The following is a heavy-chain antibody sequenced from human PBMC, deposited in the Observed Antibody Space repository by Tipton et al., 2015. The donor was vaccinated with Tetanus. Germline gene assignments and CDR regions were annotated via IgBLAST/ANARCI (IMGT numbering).Heavy chain of an antibody. J-gene: IGHJ2*01. V-gene: IGHV3-23*01. CDR1: GFPFSSYA. D-gene: IGHD3-16*01. CDR3: TKDLRPNVGGDL. CDR2: ITADGGGT. Sequence: SLRLSCAASGFPFSSYALIWVRQAPGKGLEWVSSITADGGGTYYADSVKGRFTISRDNSRNMVYLQMNSLRADDTAVYFCTKDLRPNVGGDLWGRGTLVTVSS.